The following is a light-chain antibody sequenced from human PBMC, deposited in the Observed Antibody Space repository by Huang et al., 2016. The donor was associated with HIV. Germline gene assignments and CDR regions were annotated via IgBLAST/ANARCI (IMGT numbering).Light chain of an antibody. J-gene: IGKJ1*01. CDR3: QQYDYIPRT. CDR1: QDVGKY. CDR2: EAP. Sequence: DIQMTQSPSFLSASVGDRVTITCQASQDVGKYLKWYQQKPGKAPNLLTYEAPNLEKGVPARFSGSGSGTDFTFTISSLQPEDIGTYYCQQYDYIPRTFGQGTKVEI. V-gene: IGKV1-33*01.